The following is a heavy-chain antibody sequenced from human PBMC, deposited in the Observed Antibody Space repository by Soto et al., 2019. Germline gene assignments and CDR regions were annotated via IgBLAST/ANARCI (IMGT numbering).Heavy chain of an antibody. J-gene: IGHJ4*02. CDR2: ISFDGNRK. CDR1: EFTFKSYG. D-gene: IGHD2-2*01. CDR3: ARDSYRGDVVLTPAPYGNDY. V-gene: IGHV3-30*03. Sequence: GGSLRLSCAASEFTFKSYGMHWVRQAPGKGLAWVAVISFDGNRKHYADSVRGRFTISRDNSKNTLYLQMNSLRTEDTAIYYCARDSYRGDVVLTPAPYGNDYWGRGTLVTVSS.